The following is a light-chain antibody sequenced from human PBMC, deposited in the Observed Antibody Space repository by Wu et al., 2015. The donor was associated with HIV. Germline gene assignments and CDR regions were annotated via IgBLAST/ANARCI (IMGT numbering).Light chain of an antibody. CDR1: QGIGSY. CDR3: QRLTIPLVD. J-gene: IGKJ2*01. V-gene: IGKV1-9*01. Sequence: DSQLTQSPSFLSASIGARVTITCRASQGIGSYLAWYQQKPGKVPKLLIYAASILQSGVPSRFSGSGSGTKFTLTINSLQPDDIATYYCQRLTIPLVDFGQGTKLELK. CDR2: AAS.